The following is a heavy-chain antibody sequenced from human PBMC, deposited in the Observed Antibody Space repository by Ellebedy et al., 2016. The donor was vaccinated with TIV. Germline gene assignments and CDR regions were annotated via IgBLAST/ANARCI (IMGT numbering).Heavy chain of an antibody. Sequence: SETLSLTXTVSGGSISSSSYYWGWIRQPPGKGLEWIGSIYYSGSTYYNPSLKSRVTISVDTSKNQFSLKLSSVTAADTAVYYCARIYYDSSGPVTLGSWFDPWGQGTLVTVSS. CDR1: GGSISSSSYY. V-gene: IGHV4-39*01. J-gene: IGHJ5*02. CDR3: ARIYYDSSGPVTLGSWFDP. D-gene: IGHD3-22*01. CDR2: IYYSGST.